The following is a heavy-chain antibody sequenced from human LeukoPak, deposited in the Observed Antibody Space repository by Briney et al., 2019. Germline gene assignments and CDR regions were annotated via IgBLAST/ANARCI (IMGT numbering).Heavy chain of an antibody. CDR1: GFTFSCFE. V-gene: IGHV3-48*03. D-gene: IGHD3-10*02. CDR2: ISSSGSTI. CDR3: AELGITMIGGV. Sequence: PGGSLTLSCAASGFTFSCFEMKWVRQAPGKGLVGGSYISSSGSTIYYADSVKGRFTISTDNAKNSLYLQMNSLRAEDTAVYYCAELGITMIGGVWGKGTTVTISS. J-gene: IGHJ6*04.